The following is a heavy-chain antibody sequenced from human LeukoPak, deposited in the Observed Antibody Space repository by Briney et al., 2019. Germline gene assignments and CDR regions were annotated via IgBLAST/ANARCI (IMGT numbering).Heavy chain of an antibody. J-gene: IGHJ4*02. CDR1: GFTFSSYW. Sequence: PGGSLRLSCAASGFTFSSYWMSWVRQAPGKGLEWIGEINHSGSTNYKPSLKSRVTISLDTSKNQFSLKLSSVTAADTAVYYCARGHLWLTNWGQGALVTVSS. V-gene: IGHV4-34*01. CDR3: ARGHLWLTN. CDR2: INHSGST. D-gene: IGHD5-12*01.